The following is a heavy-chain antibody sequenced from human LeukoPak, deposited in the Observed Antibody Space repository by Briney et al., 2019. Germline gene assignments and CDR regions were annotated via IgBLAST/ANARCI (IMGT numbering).Heavy chain of an antibody. Sequence: ASVKVSRKASGYTFTSYGISWVRQAPGQGLEWMGWISAYNGHANYAQKLQGRVTMTTDTSTSTAYMELRSLRSDDTAVYYCARDLGIVGATPPLYYMDVWGKGTTVTLSS. CDR1: GYTFTSYG. CDR3: ARDLGIVGATPPLYYMDV. V-gene: IGHV1-18*01. D-gene: IGHD1-26*01. J-gene: IGHJ6*03. CDR2: ISAYNGHA.